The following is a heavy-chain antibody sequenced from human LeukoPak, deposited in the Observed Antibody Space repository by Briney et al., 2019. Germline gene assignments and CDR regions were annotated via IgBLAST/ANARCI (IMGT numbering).Heavy chain of an antibody. J-gene: IGHJ4*02. D-gene: IGHD6-19*01. CDR3: ARQGEVAGDFDY. CDR2: IYYSGST. V-gene: IGHV4-39*01. Sequence: PSETLSLTCTVSGGSISSSSYYWGWIRQPPGKGLEWIGGIYYSGSTYYNPSLKSRVTISVDTSENQFSLKLSSVTAADTAVYYCARQGEVAGDFDYWGQGTLVTVSS. CDR1: GGSISSSSYY.